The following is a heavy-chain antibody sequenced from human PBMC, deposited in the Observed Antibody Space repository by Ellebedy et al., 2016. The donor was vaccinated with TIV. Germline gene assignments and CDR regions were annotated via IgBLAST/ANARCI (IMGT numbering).Heavy chain of an antibody. CDR3: AHTSGWTIDY. J-gene: IGHJ4*02. D-gene: IGHD6-19*01. Sequence: SGPTLVXPTQTLTLTCSFSGFSLSSNAVGVSWIRQTPGKALEWLTLVYWDGSKVYSPSLESRLTITEDTSKNQVVLTMTNMDPVDTATYYWAHTSGWTIDYWGQGTLVTVSS. CDR2: VYWDGSK. CDR1: GFSLSSNAVG. V-gene: IGHV2-5*02.